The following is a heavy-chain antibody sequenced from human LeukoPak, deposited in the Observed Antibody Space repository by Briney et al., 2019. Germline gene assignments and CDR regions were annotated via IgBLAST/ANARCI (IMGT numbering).Heavy chain of an antibody. CDR3: ASHCSSTSCLDY. V-gene: IGHV3-74*01. D-gene: IGHD2-2*01. CDR2: INSDGSST. CDR1: GFTFNSYW. J-gene: IGHJ4*02. Sequence: GGSLRLSCAASGFTFNSYWMHWVRQAPGKGLVWVSRINSDGSSTSYADSVKGRFTISRDNAKNTLYLQMNSLRVEDTAVYYCASHCSSTSCLDYWGQGTLVTVSS.